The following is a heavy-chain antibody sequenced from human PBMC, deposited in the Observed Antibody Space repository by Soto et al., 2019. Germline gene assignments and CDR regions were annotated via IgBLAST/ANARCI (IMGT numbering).Heavy chain of an antibody. CDR3: ARDHPSTKPMYSSGWRVNWFDP. Sequence: PSQTLSLTCAISGDSVSSNSAAWNWIRQSPSRGLEWLGRTYYRSKWYNDYAVSVKSRITINPVTSKNQFSLQLNSVTPEDTAVYYCARDHPSTKPMYSSGWRVNWFDPWGQGTLVTVSS. CDR1: GDSVSSNSAA. V-gene: IGHV6-1*01. D-gene: IGHD6-19*01. CDR2: TYYRSKWYN. J-gene: IGHJ5*02.